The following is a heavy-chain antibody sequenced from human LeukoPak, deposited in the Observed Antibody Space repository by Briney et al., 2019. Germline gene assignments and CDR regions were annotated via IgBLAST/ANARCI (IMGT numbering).Heavy chain of an antibody. V-gene: IGHV4-30-4*08. CDR2: IYHSGST. CDR3: ARDSITIFGVPGGWFDP. Sequence: SETLSLTCTVSGGSISSGDYYWSWIRQPPGKGLEWIGYIYHSGSTYYNPSLKSRVTISVDTSKNQFSLKLSSVTAADTAVYYCARDSITIFGVPGGWFDPWGQGTLVTVSS. J-gene: IGHJ5*02. D-gene: IGHD3-3*01. CDR1: GGSISSGDYY.